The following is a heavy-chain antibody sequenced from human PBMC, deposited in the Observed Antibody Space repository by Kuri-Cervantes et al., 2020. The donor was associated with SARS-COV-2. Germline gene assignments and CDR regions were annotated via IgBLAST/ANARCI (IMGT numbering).Heavy chain of an antibody. J-gene: IGHJ5*02. V-gene: IGHV4-4*07. CDR1: GGSISSYY. D-gene: IGHD3-3*01. CDR3: ARALAYDFWSGYRPRGWFDP. Sequence: SETLSLTCTVSGGSISSYYWSWIRQPAGKGLEWIGRIYTSGSTNYNPSLKSRVTISVDTSKNQFSLKLSSVTAADTAVYYCARALAYDFWSGYRPRGWFDPWGQGTLVTVSS. CDR2: IYTSGST.